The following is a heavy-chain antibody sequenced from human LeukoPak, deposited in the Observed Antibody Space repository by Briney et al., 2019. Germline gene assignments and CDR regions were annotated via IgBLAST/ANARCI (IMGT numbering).Heavy chain of an antibody. V-gene: IGHV5-51*01. D-gene: IGHD6-19*01. CDR1: GYSFTSYW. Sequence: GESLKISCKGSGYSFTSYWIGWVRQMPGKGLEWMGIIYPGDSDTRYSPSFQGQVTISADKSTSTAYLQWSSLKASDTAMYYCARHKHTSGWYSDYWGQGTLVTVSS. J-gene: IGHJ4*02. CDR3: ARHKHTSGWYSDY. CDR2: IYPGDSDT.